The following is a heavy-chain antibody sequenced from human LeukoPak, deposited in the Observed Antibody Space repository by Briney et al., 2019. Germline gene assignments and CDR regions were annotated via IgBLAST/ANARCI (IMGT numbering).Heavy chain of an antibody. CDR3: ARDLFNAFDI. V-gene: IGHV1-69*13. CDR1: GGTFSSYA. Sequence: ASVKVSCKASGGTFSSYAISWVRQAPGQGLEWMGGIIPIFGTANYAQKFQGRVTITADESTSTAYMELSSLRSEDTAVYYCARDLFNAFDIWGQGTMVTVSS. J-gene: IGHJ3*02. CDR2: IIPIFGTA.